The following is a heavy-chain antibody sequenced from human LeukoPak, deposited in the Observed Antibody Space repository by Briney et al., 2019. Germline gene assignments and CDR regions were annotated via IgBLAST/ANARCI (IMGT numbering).Heavy chain of an antibody. CDR3: ARDTTVTTGGFDY. J-gene: IGHJ4*02. CDR2: IKQDGSEK. V-gene: IGHV3-7*01. D-gene: IGHD4-17*01. Sequence: GGSLRLSCAASGFTFSSYRMSWVRQAPGKGLEWVANIKQDGSEKYYVDSVKGRFTISRDNAKNSLYLQMNSLRAEDTAVYYCARDTTVTTGGFDYWGQGTLVTVSS. CDR1: GFTFSSYR.